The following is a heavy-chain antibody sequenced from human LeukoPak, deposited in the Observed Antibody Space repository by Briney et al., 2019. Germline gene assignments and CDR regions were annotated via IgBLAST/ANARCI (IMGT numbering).Heavy chain of an antibody. Sequence: SVKVSCKASGGTFSSYAISWVRQAPGQGLEWMGGIIPIFGTANYAQKFQGRVTITADESTSTAYMELSSLRSEDTAVYYCAGASSGWYGTRPYNWFDPWGQGTLVTVSS. J-gene: IGHJ5*02. CDR3: AGASSGWYGTRPYNWFDP. D-gene: IGHD6-19*01. V-gene: IGHV1-69*13. CDR2: IIPIFGTA. CDR1: GGTFSSYA.